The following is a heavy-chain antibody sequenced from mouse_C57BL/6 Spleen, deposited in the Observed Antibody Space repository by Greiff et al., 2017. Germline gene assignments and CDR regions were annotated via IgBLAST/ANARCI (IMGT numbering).Heavy chain of an antibody. CDR3: ARPIAHYTYYYAMDY. D-gene: IGHD2-12*01. CDR1: GFTFSDYG. J-gene: IGHJ4*01. Sequence: EVHLVESGGGLVKPGGSLKLSCAASGFTFSDYGMHWVRPAPEKGLEWVAYISSGSSTIYYASPVKGRFPISRDNAKNTLFLQMTSLRSEDTAMYYCARPIAHYTYYYAMDYWGQGTSVTVSS. V-gene: IGHV5-17*01. CDR2: ISSGSSTI.